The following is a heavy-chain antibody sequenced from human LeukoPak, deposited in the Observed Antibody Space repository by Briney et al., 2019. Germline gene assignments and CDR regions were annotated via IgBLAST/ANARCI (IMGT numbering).Heavy chain of an antibody. J-gene: IGHJ4*02. D-gene: IGHD5/OR15-5a*01. CDR1: GFSFSNYG. Sequence: PGGSLRLSCTASGFSFSNYGMAWVRQAPGTGLEWVSVIYTGGSTYYADSVKDRFTISRDNSKNTLFLQMNSLRAEDTAVYYCVTSTRRYYFDYWGQGTLVTVSS. CDR3: VTSTRRYYFDY. CDR2: IYTGGST. V-gene: IGHV3-66*01.